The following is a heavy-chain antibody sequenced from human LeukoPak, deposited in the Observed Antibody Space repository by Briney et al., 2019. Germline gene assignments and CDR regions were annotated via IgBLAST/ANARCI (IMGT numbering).Heavy chain of an antibody. CDR3: AKVPHITMIVVVITGYFDY. CDR2: ISGSGGST. J-gene: IGHJ4*02. CDR1: GFTFSSYA. Sequence: PGGSLRLSCAASGFTFSSYAMSWVRQAPGKGLEWVSAISGSGGSTYYADSVKGRFTISRDNSKNTLYLQMNSLRAEDTAVYYCAKVPHITMIVVVITGYFDYWGLGTLVTVSS. D-gene: IGHD3-22*01. V-gene: IGHV3-23*01.